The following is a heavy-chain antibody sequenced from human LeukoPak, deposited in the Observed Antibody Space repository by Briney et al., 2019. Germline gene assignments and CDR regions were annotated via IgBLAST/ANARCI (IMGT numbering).Heavy chain of an antibody. CDR2: ISGSGGST. D-gene: IGHD5-12*01. J-gene: IGHJ4*02. CDR1: GFTFSSYA. Sequence: GGSLRLSCAASGFTFSSYAMSWVRQAPGKGLERVSAISGSGGSTYYADSVKGRFTISRDNSKNTLYLQMNSLRAEDTAVYYCAKNRGYDYGQRYFDYWGQGTLVTVSS. V-gene: IGHV3-23*01. CDR3: AKNRGYDYGQRYFDY.